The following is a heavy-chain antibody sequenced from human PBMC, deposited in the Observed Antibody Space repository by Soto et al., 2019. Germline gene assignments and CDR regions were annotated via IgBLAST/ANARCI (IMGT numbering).Heavy chain of an antibody. Sequence: VQLKEPGTGLVRPSETLSLTCNVSGVSITPDYWSWIRQPPDKLLEYLGYIYHSGSTNYNPSLKRPVSISVDRSKNQFSLRLNSVTAADTAVYYCARYTNRASFDIWGQGTMVTVSS. J-gene: IGHJ3*02. CDR3: ARYTNRASFDI. CDR2: IYHSGST. D-gene: IGHD1-1*01. CDR1: GVSITPDY. V-gene: IGHV4-4*09.